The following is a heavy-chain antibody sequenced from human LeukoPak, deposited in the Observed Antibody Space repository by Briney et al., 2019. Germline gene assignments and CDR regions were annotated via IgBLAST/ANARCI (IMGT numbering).Heavy chain of an antibody. Sequence: PSETLSLTCAVSGYSISSGYYWGWLRQPPGKGLEWIGSIYHSGSTYYNPSLKSRVTISVNTSKNQFSLKLSFVTAADTAVYYCARRIVGATTGDYFDYWGQGTLVTVSS. V-gene: IGHV4-38-2*01. D-gene: IGHD1-26*01. J-gene: IGHJ4*02. CDR2: IYHSGST. CDR1: GYSISSGYY. CDR3: ARRIVGATTGDYFDY.